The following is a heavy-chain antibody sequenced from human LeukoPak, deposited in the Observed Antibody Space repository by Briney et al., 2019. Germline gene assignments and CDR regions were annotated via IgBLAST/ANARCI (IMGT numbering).Heavy chain of an antibody. CDR3: ARDSSFHYYDILTGYYVKEYFDY. D-gene: IGHD3-9*01. Sequence: ASVKVSCKASGGTFSSYAISWVRQAPGQGLEWMGGIIPIFGTANYAQKFQGRVTITADESTSTAYMELSSLRSEDTAVYYCARDSSFHYYDILTGYYVKEYFDYWGQGTLVTVSS. CDR2: IIPIFGTA. CDR1: GGTFSSYA. J-gene: IGHJ4*02. V-gene: IGHV1-69*13.